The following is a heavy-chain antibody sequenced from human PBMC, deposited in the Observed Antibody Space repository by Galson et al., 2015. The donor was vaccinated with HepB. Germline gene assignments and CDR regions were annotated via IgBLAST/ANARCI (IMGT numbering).Heavy chain of an antibody. V-gene: IGHV3-23*01. D-gene: IGHD1-14*01. J-gene: IGHJ5*02. CDR3: AKGDSIVMITAVHH. Sequence: SLRLSCAASGFTFTRYVMGWVRQAPGKGLEWVSVISGRGDVLYYADSVRGRFTISRDDSRSTLYLQMDSLRADDTAFYHCAKGDSIVMITAVHHWGHGTLVSVSS. CDR2: ISGRGDVL. CDR1: GFTFTRYV.